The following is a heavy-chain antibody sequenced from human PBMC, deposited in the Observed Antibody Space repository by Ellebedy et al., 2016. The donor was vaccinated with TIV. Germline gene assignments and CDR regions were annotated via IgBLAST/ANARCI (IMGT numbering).Heavy chain of an antibody. CDR3: ARKGVTMIVEPYYYGMDV. V-gene: IGHV1-69*10. CDR1: GGTFSSYA. J-gene: IGHJ6*02. Sequence: ASVKVSCKASGGTFSSYAISWVRQAPGQGLEWMGGIIPILGIANYAQKFQGRVTITADESTSTAYMELSSLRSEDTAVYYCARKGVTMIVEPYYYGMDVWGQGTTVTVSS. D-gene: IGHD3-22*01. CDR2: IIPILGIA.